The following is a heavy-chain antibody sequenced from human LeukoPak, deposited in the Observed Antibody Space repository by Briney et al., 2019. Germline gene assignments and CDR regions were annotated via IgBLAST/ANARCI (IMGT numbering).Heavy chain of an antibody. J-gene: IGHJ4*02. CDR2: IIPIFGTA. CDR3: AKGGRYFDWLLPFDY. CDR1: GGTFSSYA. D-gene: IGHD3-9*01. Sequence: SVKVSCKASGGTFSSYAISWVRQAPGQGLEWMGGIIPIFGTANYAQKFQGRVTITADESTSTAYMELSSLRSEDTAVYYCAKGGRYFDWLLPFDYWGQGTLVTVSS. V-gene: IGHV1-69*01.